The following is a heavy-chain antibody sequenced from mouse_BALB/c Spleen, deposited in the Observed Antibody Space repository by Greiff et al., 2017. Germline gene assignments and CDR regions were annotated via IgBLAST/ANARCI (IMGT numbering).Heavy chain of an antibody. Sequence: VQGVESGPGLVAPSQSLSITCTVSGFSLTSYGVHWVRQPPGKGLEWLGVIWAGGSTNYNSALMSRLSISKDNSKSQVFLKMNSLQTDDTAMYYCAREGGNYFDYWGQGTTLTVSS. CDR1: GFSLTSYG. CDR2: IWAGGST. V-gene: IGHV2-9*02. D-gene: IGHD2-14*01. J-gene: IGHJ2*01. CDR3: AREGGNYFDY.